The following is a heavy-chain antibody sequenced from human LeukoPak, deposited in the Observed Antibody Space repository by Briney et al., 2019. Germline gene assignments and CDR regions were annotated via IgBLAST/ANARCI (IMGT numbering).Heavy chain of an antibody. D-gene: IGHD4-17*01. J-gene: IGHJ6*01. V-gene: IGHV1-2*02. CDR1: GYTFTGYY. CDR3: GRDRRRAYGDKAGIDV. CDR2: VNPNSGGT. Sequence: ASVKVSCKASGYTFTGYYMHWVRQAPGQGLEWMGWVNPNSGGTNYAQKFQGRVTMTRDTSISTAYMELGRLRSDDTAVYYCGRDRRRAYGDKAGIDVGGQETTVTVS.